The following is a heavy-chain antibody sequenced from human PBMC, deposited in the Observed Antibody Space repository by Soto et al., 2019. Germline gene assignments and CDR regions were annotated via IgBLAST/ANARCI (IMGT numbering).Heavy chain of an antibody. CDR1: GGSISSSSYY. V-gene: IGHV4-39*01. CDR3: ARFEYSSSSGGFYYYYYYMVV. CDR2: IYYSGST. Sequence: LSLTCTVSGGSISSSSYYWGWIRQPPGKGLEWIGSIYYSGSTYYNPSLKSRVTISVDTSKNQFSLKLSSVTAADTAVYYCARFEYSSSSGGFYYYYYYMVVWGKRTTISVPS. D-gene: IGHD6-6*01. J-gene: IGHJ6*03.